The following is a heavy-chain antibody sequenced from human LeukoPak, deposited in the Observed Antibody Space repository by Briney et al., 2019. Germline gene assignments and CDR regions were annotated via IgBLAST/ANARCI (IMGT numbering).Heavy chain of an antibody. CDR1: GYTFSGYY. J-gene: IGHJ5*02. CDR2: ISPNSGGT. D-gene: IGHD2-15*01. Sequence: GASVKVSCKASGYTFSGYYLHWVRQAPGQGLEWMGWISPNSGGTHYAQKFQGRVTMTRDTSISTAYMELSSLRSEDTAVYYCAVVVVAASTLGSLGGTQYNWFDPWGQGTLVTVSS. CDR3: AVVVVAASTLGSLGGTQYNWFDP. V-gene: IGHV1-2*02.